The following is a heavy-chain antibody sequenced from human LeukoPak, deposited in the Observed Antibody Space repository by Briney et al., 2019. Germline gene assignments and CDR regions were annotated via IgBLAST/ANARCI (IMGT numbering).Heavy chain of an antibody. V-gene: IGHV3-48*03. CDR1: GFTFSIYE. D-gene: IGHD6-19*01. CDR3: TRTQYSSGWTFDY. CDR2: ITSSGSII. Sequence: GRSLRLSCAASGFTFSIYEVNWVRQAPGKGLEWVAYITSSGSIIYYADSVKGRFTISRDNAKNSLYLQVNSLRAEDTAVYYCTRTQYSSGWTFDYWGQGTLVTVSS. J-gene: IGHJ4*02.